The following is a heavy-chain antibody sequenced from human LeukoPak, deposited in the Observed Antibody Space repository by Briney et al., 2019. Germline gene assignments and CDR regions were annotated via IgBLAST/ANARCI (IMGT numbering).Heavy chain of an antibody. CDR3: ARGSGWYQRDFDY. J-gene: IGHJ4*02. V-gene: IGHV3-21*06. CDR1: GFIFSSYF. CDR2: ISSSSSYI. D-gene: IGHD6-19*01. Sequence: GGSLRLSCAASGFIFSSYFMNWVRQAPGKGLEWVSSISSSSSYIYYADSVKGRFTISRDNAKNSLYLQMNSLRAEDTAVYYCARGSGWYQRDFDYWGQGTLVTVSS.